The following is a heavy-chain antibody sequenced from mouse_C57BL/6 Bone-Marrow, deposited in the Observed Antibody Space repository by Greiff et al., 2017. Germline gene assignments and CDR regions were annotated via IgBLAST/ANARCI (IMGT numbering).Heavy chain of an antibody. Sequence: VQLQQPGAELVKPGASVKLSCKASGYTFTSYWMQWVKQRPGQGLEWIGMIHPSGSYTNYNQKFKGKATLTVDKSSSTASMQLSSLKSEDSAVFYCAREHSQFLFAYWGQGTLLTVSS. CDR3: AREHSQFLFAY. CDR2: IHPSGSYT. CDR1: GYTFTSYW. V-gene: IGHV1-50*01. J-gene: IGHJ3*01.